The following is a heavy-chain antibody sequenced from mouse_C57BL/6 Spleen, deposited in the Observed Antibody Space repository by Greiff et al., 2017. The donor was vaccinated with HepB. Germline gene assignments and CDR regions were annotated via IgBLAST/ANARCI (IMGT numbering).Heavy chain of an antibody. V-gene: IGHV5-16*01. CDR3: ARDGYYDAMDY. CDR1: GFTFSDYY. J-gene: IGHJ4*01. CDR2: INYVGSST. Sequence: EVQRVESEAGLVQPGSSMKLSCTASGFTFSDYYMAWVRQVPEQGLEWVANINYVGSSTYYQDSLKSRSIISRNNSKNIQYLQMSSLKAEDTASYCCARDGYYDAMDYWGQGTSVTVSS.